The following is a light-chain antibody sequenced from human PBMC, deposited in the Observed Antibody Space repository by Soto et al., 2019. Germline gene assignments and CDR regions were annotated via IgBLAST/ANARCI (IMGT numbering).Light chain of an antibody. CDR1: QSVLYSCNNKNY. Sequence: DIVMTQSPDSLAVSLGERATINCKSSQSVLYSCNNKNYLAWYQQKPGQPPKLLIYWASTRESGVPDRFSGSGSGTDFTLTTSSLQAEDVAVYYCQQYYSTPYTFGQGTKLESK. CDR2: WAS. V-gene: IGKV4-1*01. CDR3: QQYYSTPYT. J-gene: IGKJ2*01.